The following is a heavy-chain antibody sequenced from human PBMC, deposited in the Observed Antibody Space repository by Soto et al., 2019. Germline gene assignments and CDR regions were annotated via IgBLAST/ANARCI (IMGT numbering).Heavy chain of an antibody. CDR3: AKDIARIVVVPAATDGTSRVRSDAFDI. CDR2: ISWDGGST. Sequence: GGSLRLSCAASGFTFDDYTMHWVRQAPGKGLEWVSLISWDGGSTYYADSVKGRFTISRDNSKNYLYLQMNSMCTEDTALYYCAKDIARIVVVPAATDGTSRVRSDAFDIWGQGTMVTVSS. V-gene: IGHV3-43*01. D-gene: IGHD2-2*01. J-gene: IGHJ3*02. CDR1: GFTFDDYT.